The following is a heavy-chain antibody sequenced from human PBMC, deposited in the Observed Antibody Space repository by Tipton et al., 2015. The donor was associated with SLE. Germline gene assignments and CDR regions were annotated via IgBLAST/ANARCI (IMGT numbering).Heavy chain of an antibody. CDR3: ARVAVDEVFDY. D-gene: IGHD2-2*01. CDR2: TYFRSKWFD. CDR1: GDSVSSNSAA. J-gene: IGHJ4*02. V-gene: IGHV6-1*01. Sequence: GLVKPSQTLSLTCDISGDSVSSNSAAWHWIRQSPSRGLEWLGRTYFRSKWFDDYAISVKSRITINTDTSKNQISLQLNSVTPEDTAVYYCARVAVDEVFDYWGQGTQVTVSS.